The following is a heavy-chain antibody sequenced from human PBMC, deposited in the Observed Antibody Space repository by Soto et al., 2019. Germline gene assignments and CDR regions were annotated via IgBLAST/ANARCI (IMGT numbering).Heavy chain of an antibody. J-gene: IGHJ6*02. CDR3: ARDLVGAPGGYFYYYVMDV. Sequence: GGSLRLSCEASGFTFSSYAMHWVRQAPGKGLEWVAVISYDGSNKYYADSLKGRFTISRDNSKNTLYLQMNSLRAEDTAVYYCARDLVGAPGGYFYYYVMDVWGQGTTVTVSS. V-gene: IGHV3-30*04. D-gene: IGHD1-26*01. CDR2: ISYDGSNK. CDR1: GFTFSSYA.